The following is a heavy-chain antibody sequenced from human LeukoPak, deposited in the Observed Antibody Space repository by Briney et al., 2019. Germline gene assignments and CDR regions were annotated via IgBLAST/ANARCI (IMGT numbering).Heavy chain of an antibody. CDR1: GYAFTDYK. J-gene: IGHJ4*02. V-gene: IGHV1-2*02. Sequence: ASVKVSCKASGYAFTDYKIHWVRQAPGQGPEWMGWVNPDSGGINYAQKFQDRVTMTRDTSISTAYMELSRLRSDDTAVYYCARDRRRFHFDYWGQGTLVTVSS. CDR2: VNPDSGGI. CDR3: ARDRRRFHFDY.